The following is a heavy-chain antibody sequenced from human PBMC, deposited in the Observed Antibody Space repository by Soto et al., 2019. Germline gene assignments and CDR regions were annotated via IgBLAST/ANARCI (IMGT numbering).Heavy chain of an antibody. CDR3: ARDGGRGGDLDY. J-gene: IGHJ4*02. CDR2: IKRDGSSI. Sequence: EVQLVESGGGLVQPGGSLRLSCAASGFTFSNYWMDWVRQAPGKGLVRVSRIKRDGSSISYADSVKGRVTISRDNAKNRLYLQRNSLRAEDTAVYYCARDGGRGGDLDYWGQGTLVTVSS. CDR1: GFTFSNYW. V-gene: IGHV3-74*01. D-gene: IGHD2-21*02.